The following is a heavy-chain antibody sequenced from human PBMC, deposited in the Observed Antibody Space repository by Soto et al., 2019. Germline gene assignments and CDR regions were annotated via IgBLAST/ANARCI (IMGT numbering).Heavy chain of an antibody. D-gene: IGHD4-17*01. Sequence: QVQLVQSGAEVKKPGASVKVSCKTSGYTFAAYNIHWIRQAPGQGLEWMGWINPTSGGTVYAQNFQDRVTMTRDTSISTAYMELRRLNSDDTAVYYCARDPDHGDYWGYFFDSWGQGTPVTVSS. CDR1: GYTFAAYN. CDR2: INPTSGGT. J-gene: IGHJ4*02. CDR3: ARDPDHGDYWGYFFDS. V-gene: IGHV1-2*02.